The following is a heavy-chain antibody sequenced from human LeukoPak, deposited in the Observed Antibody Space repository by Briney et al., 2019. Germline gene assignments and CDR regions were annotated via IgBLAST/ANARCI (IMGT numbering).Heavy chain of an antibody. CDR1: GGSISSSSYY. CDR2: ISYSGST. D-gene: IGHD6-13*01. V-gene: IGHV4-39*01. Sequence: SETLSLTCTVSGGSISSSSYYWGWIRQPPGKGLEWIGDISYSGSTYYNPSPKSRVTISADTPKNQFSLKLSSVTATDTAVYYCASGGSSSWYRWFDPWGQGTLVTVSS. CDR3: ASGGSSSWYRWFDP. J-gene: IGHJ5*02.